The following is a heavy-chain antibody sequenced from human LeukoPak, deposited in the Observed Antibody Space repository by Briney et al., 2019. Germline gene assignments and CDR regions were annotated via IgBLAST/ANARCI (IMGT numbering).Heavy chain of an antibody. D-gene: IGHD6-13*01. CDR1: GDGVSSNSAA. CDR3: ARVLEYSGSWNYFDY. Sequence: SQTLSLTCAISGDGVSSNSAAWNWVRQSPSRGLEWLGRTYYRSKWYNDYAVSVKSRIIINPDTSKNQFSLHLNSVTPEDTAVYYCARVLEYSGSWNYFDYWGQGALVTVSS. V-gene: IGHV6-1*01. CDR2: TYYRSKWYN. J-gene: IGHJ4*02.